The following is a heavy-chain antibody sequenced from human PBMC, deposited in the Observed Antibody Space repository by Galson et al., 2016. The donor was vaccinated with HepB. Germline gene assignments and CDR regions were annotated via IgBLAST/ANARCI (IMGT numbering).Heavy chain of an antibody. CDR1: GFTFSSYW. D-gene: IGHD2-8*01. J-gene: IGHJ3*01. CDR2: INSDGSSA. V-gene: IGHV3-74*01. CDR3: ARWSMLPSDGFDL. Sequence: SLRLSCAASGFTFSSYWMHWVRQAPGKGLVWVSRINSDGSSATYADSVKGRFTISRDNGKNTLFVQLNSLRAEDTAVYYCARWSMLPSDGFDLWGQGTMVTVSS.